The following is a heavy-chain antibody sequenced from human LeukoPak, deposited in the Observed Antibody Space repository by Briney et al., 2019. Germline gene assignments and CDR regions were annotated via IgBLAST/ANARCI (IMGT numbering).Heavy chain of an antibody. D-gene: IGHD5-12*01. CDR2: ISSSGSTI. V-gene: IGHV3-11*01. CDR1: GFTFSDYY. CDR3: AKDLATYSGYDFFDY. J-gene: IGHJ4*02. Sequence: GSLRLSCAASGFTFSDYYMSWIRQAPGKGLEWVSYISSSGSTIYYADSVKGRFTISRDNAKNSLYLQMNSLRAEDTAVYYCAKDLATYSGYDFFDYWGQGTLVAVSS.